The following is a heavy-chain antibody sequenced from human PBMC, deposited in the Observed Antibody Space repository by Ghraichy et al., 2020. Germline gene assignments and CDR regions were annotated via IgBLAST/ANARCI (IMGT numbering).Heavy chain of an antibody. Sequence: GGSLRLSCVGSGFNLNRYWMSWVRQAPGKGLEWVANIKFDGSQKLDADSVRGRFIISRDNAKNSLYLQMNSLRAEDTAVYYCVRVVCGGRDYGEYWGQGALVTVSS. V-gene: IGHV3-7*03. CDR3: VRVVCGGRDYGEY. CDR2: IKFDGSQK. D-gene: IGHD4-17*01. J-gene: IGHJ4*02. CDR1: GFNLNRYW.